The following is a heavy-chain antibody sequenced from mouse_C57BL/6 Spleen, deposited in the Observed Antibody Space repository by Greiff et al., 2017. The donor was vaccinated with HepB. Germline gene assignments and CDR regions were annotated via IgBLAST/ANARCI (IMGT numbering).Heavy chain of an antibody. Sequence: EVNVVESEGGLVQPGSSMKLSCTASGFTFSDYYMAWVRQAPEKGLEWVANINYVGSSTYYLDSLKSRFTISRDNAKNILYLQMSSLKSEDTATYYCARDPYGSGYFDCWGQGTTLTVSS. CDR2: INYVGSST. D-gene: IGHD1-1*01. CDR1: GFTFSDYY. CDR3: ARDPYGSGYFDC. V-gene: IGHV5-16*01. J-gene: IGHJ2*01.